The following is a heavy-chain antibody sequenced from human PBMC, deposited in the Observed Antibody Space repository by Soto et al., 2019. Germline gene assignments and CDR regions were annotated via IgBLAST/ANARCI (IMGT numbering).Heavy chain of an antibody. Sequence: QITLKESGPTLVEPTQTLTLTCTYSGFSLRTTGVGLGWIRQPPGKALEWLGIIYWNDDKRYSPSLKNRFTLTSDISKSQVVLTMTNMDPVDTATYYCAHTWGLPFDYWGQGTLVIVSS. CDR3: AHTWGLPFDY. V-gene: IGHV2-5*01. CDR1: GFSLRTTGVG. CDR2: IYWNDDK. D-gene: IGHD3-16*01. J-gene: IGHJ4*02.